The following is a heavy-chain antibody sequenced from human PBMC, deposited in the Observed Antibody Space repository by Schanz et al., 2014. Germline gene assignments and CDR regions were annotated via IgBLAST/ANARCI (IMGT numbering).Heavy chain of an antibody. Sequence: QVQLQESGPGLVKPSETLSLTCTVSGVSIGGYYWSWIRQPPGKGLEWIGYIFFSGSTTYNPSFNGRVTISVDMPKTQFALTLTSVPAADTAVYYCARLGVGDKAYYYYGTDVWGQGTTVLVSS. CDR1: GVSIGGYY. CDR2: IFFSGST. D-gene: IGHD1-26*01. V-gene: IGHV4-59*08. CDR3: ARLGVGDKAYYYYGTDV. J-gene: IGHJ6*02.